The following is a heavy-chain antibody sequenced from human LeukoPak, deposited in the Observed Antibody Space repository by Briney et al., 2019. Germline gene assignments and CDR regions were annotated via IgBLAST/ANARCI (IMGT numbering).Heavy chain of an antibody. V-gene: IGHV1-2*02. CDR2: INPNSGGT. D-gene: IGHD3-22*01. Sequence: ASVKVSCKASGYTFTSYAMNWVRQAPGQGLEWMGWINPNSGGTNYAQKFQDRVTVTRDTSISTAYMELSRLRSDDTAVYYCARGYYDSSDYEYFQHWGQGTLVTVSS. J-gene: IGHJ1*01. CDR3: ARGYYDSSDYEYFQH. CDR1: GYTFTSYA.